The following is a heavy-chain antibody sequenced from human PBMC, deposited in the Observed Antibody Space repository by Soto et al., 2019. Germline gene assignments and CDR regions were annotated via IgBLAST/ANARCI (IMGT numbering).Heavy chain of an antibody. D-gene: IGHD4-4*01. CDR3: ARGGIVAVPADLSSYDDYTHYRFDS. V-gene: IGHV1-46*01. Sequence: QVQLVQSGAEVKKAGASVKVSCKASGYTFTSYYLHWVRQAPGQGLEWMGLINASGGTTYYAQRFQGRVTMTSDTATSTVYMELSSLRSDDTAVYFCARGGIVAVPADLSSYDDYTHYRFDSWGQGTLVSVS. CDR1: GYTFTSYY. CDR2: INASGGTT. J-gene: IGHJ4*02.